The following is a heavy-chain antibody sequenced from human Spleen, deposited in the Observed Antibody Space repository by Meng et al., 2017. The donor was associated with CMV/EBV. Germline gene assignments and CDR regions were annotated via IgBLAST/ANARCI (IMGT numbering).Heavy chain of an antibody. CDR2: IIPIFRRP. CDR3: ARVQEELVDRYYFHY. D-gene: IGHD2-15*01. V-gene: IGHV1-69*05. J-gene: IGHJ4*02. CDR1: GGTFSNYA. Sequence: CKASGGTFSNYAVSWVRQAPGQGLEWLGSIIPIFRRPNYAQKFQGRITITTDDSTSTLELTRLRSDDTAVYYCARVQEELVDRYYFHYWGQGTLVTVSS.